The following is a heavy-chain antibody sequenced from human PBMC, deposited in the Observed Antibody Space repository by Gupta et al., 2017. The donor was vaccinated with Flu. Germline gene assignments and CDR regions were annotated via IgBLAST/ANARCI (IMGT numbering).Heavy chain of an antibody. CDR3: AKGGGIGVVPAAIGMDV. V-gene: IGHV3-23*01. CDR2: ISGSGGST. J-gene: IGHJ6*02. D-gene: IGHD2-2*02. CDR1: GFTFSSYA. Sequence: EVQLLESGGGLVQPGGSLRLSCAASGFTFSSYAMSWVRQAPGKGLEWVSAISGSGGSTYYADSVKGRFTISRDNSKNTLYLQMNSLRAEDTAVYYCAKGGGIGVVPAAIGMDVWGQGTTVTVSS.